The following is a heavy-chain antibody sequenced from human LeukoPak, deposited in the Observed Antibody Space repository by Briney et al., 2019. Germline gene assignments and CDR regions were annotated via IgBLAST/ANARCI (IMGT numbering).Heavy chain of an antibody. J-gene: IGHJ4*02. CDR2: IIPILGIA. V-gene: IGHV1-69*04. Sequence: ASVKVSCKASGGTFSSYAISWVRQAPGQGLEWMGRIIPILGIANYAQKFQGRVTITADKSTSTAYMELSSLRSEDTAVYYCARDDYDSSGYNWDYFDYWGQGTLVTVSS. CDR1: GGTFSSYA. D-gene: IGHD3-22*01. CDR3: ARDDYDSSGYNWDYFDY.